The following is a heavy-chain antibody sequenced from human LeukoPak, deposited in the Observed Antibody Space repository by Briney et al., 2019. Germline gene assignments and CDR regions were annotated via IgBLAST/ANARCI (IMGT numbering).Heavy chain of an antibody. CDR3: AKVGSYDYVWGSYRNRDADY. CDR2: ISYDGSNK. D-gene: IGHD3-16*02. Sequence: GRSLRLSCAASGFTFSSYAMHWVRQAPGKGLEWVAVISYDGSNKYYADSVKGRFTISRDNSKNTLYLQMNSLRAEDTAVYYCAKVGSYDYVWGSYRNRDADYWGQGTLVTVSS. CDR1: GFTFSSYA. J-gene: IGHJ4*02. V-gene: IGHV3-30-3*01.